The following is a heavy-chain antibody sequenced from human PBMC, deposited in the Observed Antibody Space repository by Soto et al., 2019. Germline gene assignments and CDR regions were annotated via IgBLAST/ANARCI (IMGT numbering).Heavy chain of an antibody. J-gene: IGHJ4*02. CDR2: IYSGGHT. Sequence: EVQLVETGGGLIQPGGSLRLSCAASGFTVSSNYMSWVRQAPGKGLEWVSVIYSGGHTYYADSVKGRFTISRDKSENTLCLQMNSLRAEDTAVYYCAREPGSSGHYFFDYWGQGTLVTVSS. CDR1: GFTVSSNY. CDR3: AREPGSSGHYFFDY. D-gene: IGHD3-22*01. V-gene: IGHV3-53*02.